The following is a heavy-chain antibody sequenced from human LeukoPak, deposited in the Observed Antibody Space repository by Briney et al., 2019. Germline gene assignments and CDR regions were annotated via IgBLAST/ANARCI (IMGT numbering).Heavy chain of an antibody. CDR1: GFSFSIYS. CDR2: ISSSSSYI. J-gene: IGHJ4*02. Sequence: PGGSLRLSCAASGFSFSIYSMNWVRQAPGKGLEGVSSISSSSSYIYYADSVKGRFTISRDNAKNSLYLQMNSLRAEDTAVYYCARGDRLGYCTNGVCYPTDYWGQGTLVTVSS. V-gene: IGHV3-21*01. D-gene: IGHD2-8*01. CDR3: ARGDRLGYCTNGVCYPTDY.